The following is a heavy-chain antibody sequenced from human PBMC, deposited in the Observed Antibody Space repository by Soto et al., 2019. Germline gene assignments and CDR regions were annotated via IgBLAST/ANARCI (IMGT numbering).Heavy chain of an antibody. D-gene: IGHD3-10*01. J-gene: IGHJ5*02. CDR2: FDPEDGET. V-gene: IGHV1-24*01. Sequence: ASVKVSCKVSGYTLTELSMHWVRQAPGKGLEWMGGFDPEDGETIYAQKFQGRVTMTEDTSTDTAYMELSSLRSEDTAVYYCATDDPMGRSHNRFDPWGQGTLVTVSS. CDR3: ATDDPMGRSHNRFDP. CDR1: GYTLTELS.